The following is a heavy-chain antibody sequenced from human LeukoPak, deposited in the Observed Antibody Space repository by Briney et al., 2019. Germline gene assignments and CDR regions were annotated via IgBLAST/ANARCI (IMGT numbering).Heavy chain of an antibody. Sequence: GGSLRLSCAASGFTFSSYSMNWVRQAPGKGLEWVSYISSSSSTIYYADSVKGRFTISRDNAKNSLYLQMNSLRAEDTAVYYCARCLVGATTIALDYWGQGTLVTVSS. J-gene: IGHJ4*02. CDR3: ARCLVGATTIALDY. V-gene: IGHV3-48*04. CDR2: ISSSSSTI. D-gene: IGHD1-26*01. CDR1: GFTFSSYS.